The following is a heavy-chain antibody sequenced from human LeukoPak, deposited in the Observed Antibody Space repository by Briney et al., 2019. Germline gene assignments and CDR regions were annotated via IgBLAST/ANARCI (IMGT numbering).Heavy chain of an antibody. CDR2: IYYSGIT. CDR3: ARGLGYYDSSVGY. D-gene: IGHD3-22*01. J-gene: IGHJ4*02. Sequence: SSETLSLTCTVSGGSISSYYWSWIRQPPGKGLEWIGYIYYSGITNYNPPLKSRVTISVDTSKNQFSLKLSSVTAADTAVYFCARGLGYYDSSVGYWGQGTLVTVSS. CDR1: GGSISSYY. V-gene: IGHV4-59*01.